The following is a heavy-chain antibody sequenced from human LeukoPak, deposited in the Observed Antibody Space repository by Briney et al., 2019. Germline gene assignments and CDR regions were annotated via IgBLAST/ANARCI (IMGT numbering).Heavy chain of an antibody. CDR2: ISSSSSYI. J-gene: IGHJ6*02. Sequence: GGSLRLSCAASGFTFSSYSMNWVRQAPGKGLECVSSISSSSSYIYYADSVKGRFTISRDNAKNSLYLQMNSLRAEDTAVYYCARDTRDQLRYFDWLLSDYYGMDVWGQGTTVTVSS. V-gene: IGHV3-21*01. D-gene: IGHD3-9*01. CDR3: ARDTRDQLRYFDWLLSDYYGMDV. CDR1: GFTFSSYS.